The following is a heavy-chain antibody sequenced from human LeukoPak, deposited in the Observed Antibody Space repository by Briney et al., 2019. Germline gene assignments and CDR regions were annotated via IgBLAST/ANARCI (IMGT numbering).Heavy chain of an antibody. Sequence: ASVKVSCKASGYTFTGYYMHWVRQAPGQGLEWMGWINTNTGNPTYAQGFTGRFVFSLDTSVSTAYLQISSLKAEDTAVYYCAREGTVTAMSFDIWGQGTMVTVSS. V-gene: IGHV7-4-1*02. CDR1: GYTFTGYY. J-gene: IGHJ3*02. D-gene: IGHD4-17*01. CDR3: AREGTVTAMSFDI. CDR2: INTNTGNP.